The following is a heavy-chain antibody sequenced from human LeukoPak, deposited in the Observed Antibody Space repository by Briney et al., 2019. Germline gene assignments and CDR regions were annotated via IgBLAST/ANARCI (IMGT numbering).Heavy chain of an antibody. CDR1: GFSFSNHA. V-gene: IGHV3-23*01. CDR2: IYYSGGNT. CDR3: AKDHGAAVVPRRFDY. Sequence: GGSLRLSCAASGFSFSNHAMSWVRQAPGKGLEWVSTIYYSGGNTYSADSVKGQFTISRDNSRNMVYLQMNSLRAEDTAVYYCAKDHGAAVVPRRFDYWGQGTLVTVSS. J-gene: IGHJ4*02. D-gene: IGHD2-2*01.